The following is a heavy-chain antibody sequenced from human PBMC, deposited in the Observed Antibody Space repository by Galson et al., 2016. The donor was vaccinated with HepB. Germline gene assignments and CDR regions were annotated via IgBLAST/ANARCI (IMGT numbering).Heavy chain of an antibody. CDR1: GYTFTSYA. D-gene: IGHD2-2*01. CDR3: ARGGYCISTSCYHPIDY. CDR2: INAGTGNT. J-gene: IGHJ4*02. V-gene: IGHV1-3*01. Sequence: SVKVSCKASGYTFTSYAMHWVRQAPGQSLEWMAWINAGTGNTKYSQRLQGRVTITRDTSASTTYMGLSSLGSEDTAVHYCARGGYCISTSCYHPIDYWGQGTLVTVSS.